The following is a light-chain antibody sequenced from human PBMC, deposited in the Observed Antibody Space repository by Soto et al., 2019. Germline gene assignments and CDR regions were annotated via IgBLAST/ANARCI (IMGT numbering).Light chain of an antibody. CDR1: SSDVGGYNY. J-gene: IGLJ3*02. V-gene: IGLV2-14*01. CDR3: SSYTSSSTPWV. Sequence: HSALTQPASVSGSPGQSITISCTGTSSDVGGYNYVSWYQQHPGKAPKLMIYEVSNRPSGVSNRFSGSKSGNTASLTISGLQAEDEADYYCSSYTSSSTPWVFGGGTKVTVL. CDR2: EVS.